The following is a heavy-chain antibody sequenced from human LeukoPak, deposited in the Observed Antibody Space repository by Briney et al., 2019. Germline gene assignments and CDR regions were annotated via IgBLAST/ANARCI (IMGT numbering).Heavy chain of an antibody. CDR1: GFTFTSSW. D-gene: IGHD3-10*01. CDR3: ARGPGIGYAFDI. V-gene: IGHV3-7*01. J-gene: IGHJ3*02. Sequence: PGGSLRLSCVVSGFTFTSSWMTWVRQAPGKGLEWVANIKQDGSEKHYVDSVKGRFTISRDNAKNSVYLQMNSLRVEDTAVYYCARGPGIGYAFDIWGPGTMLTVSS. CDR2: IKQDGSEK.